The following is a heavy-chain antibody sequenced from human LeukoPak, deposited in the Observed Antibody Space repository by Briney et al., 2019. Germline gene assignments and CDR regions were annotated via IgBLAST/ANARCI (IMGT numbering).Heavy chain of an antibody. D-gene: IGHD3-3*01. Sequence: GGSLRLSCAASGFTFDDYAMHWVRQAPGKGLEWDSGISWNSGSIGYADSVKGRFTISRDNAKNSLYLQMNSLRAEDTALYYCAKDQRVWSGYQSYYYYGMDVWGQGTTVTVSS. CDR1: GFTFDDYA. J-gene: IGHJ6*02. CDR2: ISWNSGSI. CDR3: AKDQRVWSGYQSYYYYGMDV. V-gene: IGHV3-9*01.